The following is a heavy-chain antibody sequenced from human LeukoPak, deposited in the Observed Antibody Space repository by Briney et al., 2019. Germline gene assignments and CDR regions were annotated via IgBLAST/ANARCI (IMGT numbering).Heavy chain of an antibody. D-gene: IGHD3-9*01. CDR1: GGSFSGYY. CDR2: INHSGST. V-gene: IGHV4-34*01. CDR3: ARHYDILTGHQGAGSYPSLNVWFDP. J-gene: IGHJ5*02. Sequence: SETLSLTCAVYGGSFSGYYWSWIRQPPGKGLEWIGEINHSGSTNYNPSLKSRVTISVDTSKNQFSLKLSSVTAADTAVYYCARHYDILTGHQGAGSYPSLNVWFDPWGQGTLVTVSS.